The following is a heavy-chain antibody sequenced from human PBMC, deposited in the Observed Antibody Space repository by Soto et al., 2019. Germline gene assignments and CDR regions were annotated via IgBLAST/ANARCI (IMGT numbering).Heavy chain of an antibody. J-gene: IGHJ3*02. CDR1: GGTFSSYA. V-gene: IGHV1-69*13. Sequence: ASVKVSCKASGGTFSSYAISWVRQAPGQGLEWMGGIIPIFGTANYAQKFQGRVTITADESTSTAYMELSRLRSEDTAVYYCARDHRWGIAARPNAFDIWGQGTMVTVSS. D-gene: IGHD6-6*01. CDR2: IIPIFGTA. CDR3: ARDHRWGIAARPNAFDI.